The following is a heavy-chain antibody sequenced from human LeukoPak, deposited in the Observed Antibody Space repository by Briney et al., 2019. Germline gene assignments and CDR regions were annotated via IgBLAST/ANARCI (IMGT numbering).Heavy chain of an antibody. V-gene: IGHV3-7*01. D-gene: IGHD3-9*01. CDR1: GFTFSSYW. J-gene: IGHJ4*02. CDR2: IKQDGSVK. Sequence: GGSLRLSCAASGFTFSSYWMSWVRQAPGKGLEWVANIKQDGSVKYYVDSVKGRFTISRDNAKNSLYLQMNSLRAEDTAVYYCARDPDVLRYFDWVPTTDYWGQGTLVTVSS. CDR3: ARDPDVLRYFDWVPTTDY.